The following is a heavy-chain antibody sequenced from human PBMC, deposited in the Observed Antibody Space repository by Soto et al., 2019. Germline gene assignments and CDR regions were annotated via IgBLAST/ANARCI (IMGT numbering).Heavy chain of an antibody. V-gene: IGHV4-34*01. CDR3: ARAPYDYVWGSYRSNRAEKTHFDY. CDR1: GGSFSGYY. CDR2: INHSGST. D-gene: IGHD3-16*02. J-gene: IGHJ4*02. Sequence: QVQLQLWGAGLLKPSETLSLTCAVYGGSFSGYYWSWIRQPPGKGLEWIGEINHSGSTNYNPSLKSRVTISVDTSKNQFTLKLSSVTAADTAVYYCARAPYDYVWGSYRSNRAEKTHFDYWGQGTLVTVSS.